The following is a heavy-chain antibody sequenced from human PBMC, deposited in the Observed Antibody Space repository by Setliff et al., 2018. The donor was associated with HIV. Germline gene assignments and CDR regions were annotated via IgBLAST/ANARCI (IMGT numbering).Heavy chain of an antibody. CDR3: ARLGYSGSLVGAFDI. J-gene: IGHJ3*02. CDR2: INHSGST. D-gene: IGHD1-26*01. Sequence: SETLSLTCAVYGGSFSGYYWSWIRQPPGKGLEWIGEINHSGSTYYNPSLRSRVTISLDTSKNQFSLNLTSVTAADTAVYYCARLGYSGSLVGAFDIWGQGTMVTVSS. CDR1: GGSFSGYY. V-gene: IGHV4-34*01.